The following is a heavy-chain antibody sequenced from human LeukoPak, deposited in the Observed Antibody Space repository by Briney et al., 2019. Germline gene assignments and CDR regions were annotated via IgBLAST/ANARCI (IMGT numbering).Heavy chain of an antibody. J-gene: IGHJ4*02. Sequence: ASVKVSCKASGGTFSSYAISWVRQAPGQGLEWMGGIIPIFGTASYAQKFQGRVTITADESTSTAYMELSSLRSEDTAVYYCARGTSSWYWLDYWGQGTLVTVSS. CDR1: GGTFSSYA. D-gene: IGHD6-13*01. V-gene: IGHV1-69*13. CDR2: IIPIFGTA. CDR3: ARGTSSWYWLDY.